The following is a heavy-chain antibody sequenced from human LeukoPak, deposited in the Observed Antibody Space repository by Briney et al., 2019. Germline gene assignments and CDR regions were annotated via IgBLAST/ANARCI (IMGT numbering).Heavy chain of an antibody. Sequence: EASVKLCCKASGNTFTVYYMHWARHAPGQGLEWMGGIEPKRGGTIYAQKFPERVTLTRDTSISTAYMELSSLRSDAAAVYYCARVVPYPPWGQGTLVTVSA. CDR2: IEPKRGGT. J-gene: IGHJ5*02. V-gene: IGHV1-2*02. CDR3: ARVVPYPP. CDR1: GNTFTVYY. D-gene: IGHD2-2*02.